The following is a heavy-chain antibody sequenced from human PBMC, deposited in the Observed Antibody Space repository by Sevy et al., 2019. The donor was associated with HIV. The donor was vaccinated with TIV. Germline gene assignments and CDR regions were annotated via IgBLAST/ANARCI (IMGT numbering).Heavy chain of an antibody. D-gene: IGHD2-21*01. CDR1: GFTFSSYG. CDR2: LRYDGSNK. CDR3: AKLSAMIATVDYFYYYGMDV. V-gene: IGHV3-30*02. Sequence: GGSLRLSCLASGFTFSSYGMNWVRQAPGKGPEWVAFLRYDGSNKYYADFVRGRFTISRDNSKNTLYLQMNSLRAEDTAVYYCAKLSAMIATVDYFYYYGMDVWGQGTTVTVSS. J-gene: IGHJ6*02.